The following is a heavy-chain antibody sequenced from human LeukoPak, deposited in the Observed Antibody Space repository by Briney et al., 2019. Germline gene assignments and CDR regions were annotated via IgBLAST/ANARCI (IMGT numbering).Heavy chain of an antibody. D-gene: IGHD3-22*01. Sequence: SETLSLTCTVSGGSISSYYWSWIRQPAGKGLEWIGRIYTSGSTNYNPSLKSRVTMSVDTSENQFSLKLSSVTAADTAVYYCARDTYYYDSSGYTLFDYWGQGTLVTVSS. V-gene: IGHV4-4*07. CDR3: ARDTYYYDSSGYTLFDY. CDR2: IYTSGST. CDR1: GGSISSYY. J-gene: IGHJ4*02.